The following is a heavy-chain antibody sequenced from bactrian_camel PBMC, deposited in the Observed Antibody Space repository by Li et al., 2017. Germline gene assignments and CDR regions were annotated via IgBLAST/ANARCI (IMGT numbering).Heavy chain of an antibody. CDR3: NGRFGTDDSLYDY. V-gene: IGHV3S6*01. CDR2: IGPDGSNT. Sequence: HVQLVESGGGSVPTGGSLKLSCVVSGYKDYYMAWYRQAPGKGLEWVSDIGPDGSNTYYADSVKGRFTISRDNAKNTLNLQMNNLKSEDTARYYCNGRFGTDDSLYDYWGQGTQVTVS. CDR1: GYKDYY. J-gene: IGHJ4*01. D-gene: IGHD1*01.